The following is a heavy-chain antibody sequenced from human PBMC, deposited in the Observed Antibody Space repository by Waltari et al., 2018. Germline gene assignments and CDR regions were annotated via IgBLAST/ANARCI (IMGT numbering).Heavy chain of an antibody. CDR2: IDQKANT. V-gene: IGHV4-4*02. J-gene: IGHJ6*02. CDR1: GCSISSSNW. Sequence: QVQLQESGPGLVKPLGTLSLTCAVSGCSISSSNWWTWVRQPPGKGLEWFGEIDQKANTNNNPSLKSRVTITDDKSKNEFSLWLRSVTAADTAGYYCASVILGATDDYSYAMDVWGQGITVTVSS. D-gene: IGHD1-26*01. CDR3: ASVILGATDDYSYAMDV.